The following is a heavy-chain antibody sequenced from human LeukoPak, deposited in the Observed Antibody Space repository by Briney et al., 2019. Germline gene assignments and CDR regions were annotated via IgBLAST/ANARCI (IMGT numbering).Heavy chain of an antibody. V-gene: IGHV3-21*01. CDR1: EFTFSTYN. CDR3: ARHGYDGFDL. Sequence: GGSLRLSCAASEFTFSTYNMNWVRQAPGKGLEWVSSISSGNYKYYTDSVEGRFTISRDNAKNSMFMEMNSLRAEDTAVYYCARHGYDGFDLWGQGTMVTVSS. CDR2: ISSGNYK. D-gene: IGHD6-13*01. J-gene: IGHJ3*01.